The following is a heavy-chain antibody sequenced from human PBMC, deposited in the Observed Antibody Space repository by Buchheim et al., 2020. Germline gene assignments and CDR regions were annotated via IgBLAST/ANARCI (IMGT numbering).Heavy chain of an antibody. V-gene: IGHV3-33*08. D-gene: IGHD2-15*01. Sequence: VQLVESGGGVVQPGRSLRLSCAASGFTFSSYGMHWVRQAPGKGLEWVAVIWYDGSNKYYADSVKGRFTISRDNSKNTLYLQMNSLRAEDTAVYYCARDLGPGYCSGGSCYPDYWGQGTL. CDR2: IWYDGSNK. CDR3: ARDLGPGYCSGGSCYPDY. CDR1: GFTFSSYG. J-gene: IGHJ4*02.